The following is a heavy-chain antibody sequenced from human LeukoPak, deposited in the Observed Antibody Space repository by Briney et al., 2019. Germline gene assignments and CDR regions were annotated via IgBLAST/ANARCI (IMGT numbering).Heavy chain of an antibody. V-gene: IGHV3-30*03. D-gene: IGHD2-21*02. Sequence: GGSLRLSCAAPGFTFSSYAMTWVRQAPGKGLEWVALISSDESNEFYADSVKGRFTISRDNSKNTLYLQMNSLRTEDTAVYYCASKWYCGGDCYYQIDFWGQGSLVTVSS. J-gene: IGHJ4*02. CDR1: GFTFSSYA. CDR2: ISSDESNE. CDR3: ASKWYCGGDCYYQIDF.